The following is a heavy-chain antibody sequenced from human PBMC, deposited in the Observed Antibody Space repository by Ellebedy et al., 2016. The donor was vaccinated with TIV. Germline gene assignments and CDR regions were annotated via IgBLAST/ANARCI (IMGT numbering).Heavy chain of an antibody. D-gene: IGHD6-19*01. V-gene: IGHV3-66*01. J-gene: IGHJ6*02. CDR2: TYSDDNT. CDR3: ARDPGLVVPTFYYGMDV. CDR1: GFSASYNY. Sequence: GESLKISCAASGFSASYNYLTWVRQAPGKGLEWVSVTYSDDNTYYSASVRGRFTISRDNSKNTVYLQMSSLRAEDTAVYYCARDPGLVVPTFYYGMDVWGQGTTVTVSS.